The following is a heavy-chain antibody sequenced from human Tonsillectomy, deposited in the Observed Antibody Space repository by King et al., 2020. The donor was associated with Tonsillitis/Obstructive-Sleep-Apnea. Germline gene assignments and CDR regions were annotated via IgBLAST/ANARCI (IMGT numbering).Heavy chain of an antibody. CDR2: IWYDGSNK. CDR1: GFTFSSYG. V-gene: IGHV3-33*01. J-gene: IGHJ3*02. CDR3: ARDGGYGDYVAFDI. Sequence: QLVQSGGGVVQPGRSLRLSCAASGFTFSSYGMHWVRQAPGKGLEWVAVIWYDGSNKYYADSVKGRFTISRDNSKNTLYLQMNSLRAEDTAVYYCARDGGYGDYVAFDIWGQGTMVTVSS. D-gene: IGHD4-17*01.